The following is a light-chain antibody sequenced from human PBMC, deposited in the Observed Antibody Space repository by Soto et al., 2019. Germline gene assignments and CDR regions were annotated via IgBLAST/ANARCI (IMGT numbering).Light chain of an antibody. CDR2: DVS. CDR3: SSYAGSFTLEV. V-gene: IGLV2-11*01. J-gene: IGLJ2*01. Sequence: QSALTQPRSVSGSPGQSVTISCTGTISDVGAYNYVSWYQQHPGKAPKLIIYDVSERPSGVPDRFSGSKSGNTASLTISGLQAEDEADYYCSSYAGSFTLEVFGGGTKLTVL. CDR1: ISDVGAYNY.